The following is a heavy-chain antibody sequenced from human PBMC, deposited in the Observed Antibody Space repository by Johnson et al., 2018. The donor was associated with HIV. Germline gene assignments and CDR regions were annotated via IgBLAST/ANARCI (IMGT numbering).Heavy chain of an antibody. CDR3: AKESKWESRTPHDFDI. Sequence: QVQLVESGGGVVQPGGSLRLSCAASGFTFSSYGMHWVRQAPGKGLEWVAFIRNDGSNKYYAESVKGRFTISRDNAKNSLYLQMNSLRAEDTAVYYCAKESKWESRTPHDFDIWGQGTMVTVSS. CDR2: IRNDGSNK. V-gene: IGHV3-30*02. J-gene: IGHJ3*02. D-gene: IGHD1-26*01. CDR1: GFTFSSYG.